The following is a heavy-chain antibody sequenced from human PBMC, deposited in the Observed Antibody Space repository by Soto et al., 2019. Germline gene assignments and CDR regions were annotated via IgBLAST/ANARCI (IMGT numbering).Heavy chain of an antibody. Sequence: VQSGAEVKKPGSXVKVSXXXXXGXFSSYAXSXXXXXXXXXXXXXXGXIPIFGTANYAQKFQGRVTITADESTSTAYMELSSLRSEDTAVYYCARDGLSLRNYYYYGMDVWGQGTTVTVSS. CDR3: ARDGLSLRNYYYYGMDV. CDR1: XGXFSSYA. J-gene: IGHJ6*02. V-gene: IGHV1-69*01. D-gene: IGHD3-22*01. CDR2: XIPIFGTA.